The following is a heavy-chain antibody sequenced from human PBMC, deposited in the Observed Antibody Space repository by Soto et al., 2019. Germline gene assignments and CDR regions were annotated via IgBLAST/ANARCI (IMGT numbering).Heavy chain of an antibody. CDR1: GGSFSGYY. J-gene: IGHJ1*01. CDR2: INPSGST. V-gene: IGHV4-34*01. Sequence: QVQLQQWGAGLLKPSETLSLTCAVYGGSFSGYYWSWIRQPPGKGLEWIGEINPSGSTNYNPSLKSRGTISVDTSKNQFFLKLSSVTAADTSVYYCARGLLGGAANWGQGTLVTVSS. CDR3: ARGLLGGAAN. D-gene: IGHD2-15*01.